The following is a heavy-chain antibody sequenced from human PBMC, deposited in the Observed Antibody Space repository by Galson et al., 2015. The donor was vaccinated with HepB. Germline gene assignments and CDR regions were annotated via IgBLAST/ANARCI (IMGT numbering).Heavy chain of an antibody. Sequence: SLRLSCAASGFTVSSNYMSWVRQAPGKGLEWVSVIYSGGCTYYADSVKGRFTISRDNSKNTLYLQMNSLRAEDTAVYYCSRYRNGYNDDAFDIWGQGTMVTVSS. V-gene: IGHV3-53*01. J-gene: IGHJ3*02. D-gene: IGHD5-24*01. CDR2: IYSGGCT. CDR1: GFTVSSNY. CDR3: SRYRNGYNDDAFDI.